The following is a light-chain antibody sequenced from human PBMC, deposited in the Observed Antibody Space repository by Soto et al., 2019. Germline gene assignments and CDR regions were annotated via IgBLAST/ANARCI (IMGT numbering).Light chain of an antibody. CDR2: EVT. CDR1: TSDVGI. CDR3: CPFGGSGYV. J-gene: IGLJ1*01. V-gene: IGLV2-23*02. Sequence: QSVLTQPASVSGSPGQSITISCSGTTSDVGIVSWYQHHPGKAPKLMIHEVTKRPSGVSDRFSGSKSGNSASLTISGLQAEDEADYFCCPFGGSGYVFGTGTKVTVL.